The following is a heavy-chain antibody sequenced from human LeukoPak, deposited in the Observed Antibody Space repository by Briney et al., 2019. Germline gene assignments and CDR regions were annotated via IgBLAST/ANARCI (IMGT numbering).Heavy chain of an antibody. Sequence: PGRSLRLSCAASGFTFDNYAMHWVRQAPGMGLEWVSGISWNSGSIVYVDSVKGRFTVSRDNAKNSLYLQMDSLRPEDMALYYCVKDVFLGFCSGGSCSAHFDYWGQGTLVTVSS. D-gene: IGHD2-15*01. V-gene: IGHV3-9*03. CDR3: VKDVFLGFCSGGSCSAHFDY. CDR2: ISWNSGSI. CDR1: GFTFDNYA. J-gene: IGHJ4*02.